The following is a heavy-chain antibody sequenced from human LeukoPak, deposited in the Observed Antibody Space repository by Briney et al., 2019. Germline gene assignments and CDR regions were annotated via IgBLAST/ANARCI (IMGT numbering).Heavy chain of an antibody. J-gene: IGHJ4*02. CDR1: GYSFTTNW. CDR2: IYPSDSDT. D-gene: IGHD1-26*01. CDR3: ARLSPGVGATAEY. Sequence: GESLKISCKGSGYSFTTNWIGWVRQMPGKGLEWMGIIYPSDSDTRYNPSFQGQVTISADKSISTASLQWRSLKASDTAIYYCARLSPGVGATAEYWGQGTLVTVSS. V-gene: IGHV5-51*01.